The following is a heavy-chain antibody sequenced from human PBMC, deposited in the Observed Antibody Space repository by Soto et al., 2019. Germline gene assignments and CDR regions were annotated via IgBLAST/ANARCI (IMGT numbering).Heavy chain of an antibody. V-gene: IGHV1-2*04. CDR3: ARGVTYYGAPYYYYYYMDV. D-gene: IGHD3-22*01. CDR1: GYTFTGYY. Sequence: ASVKVSCKASGYTFTGYYMHWVRQAPGQGLEWMGWINPNSGGTNYAQKFQGWVTMTRDTSISTAYMELSRLRSDDTAVYYCARGVTYYGAPYYYYYYMDVWGKATTVNVSS. J-gene: IGHJ6*03. CDR2: INPNSGGT.